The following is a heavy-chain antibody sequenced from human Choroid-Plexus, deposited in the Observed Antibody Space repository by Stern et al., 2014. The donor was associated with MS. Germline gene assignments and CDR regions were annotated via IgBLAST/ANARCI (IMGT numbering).Heavy chain of an antibody. D-gene: IGHD2/OR15-2a*01. Sequence: VQLVESGGGVVQPGRPLRLSCRASGFTFGSCAMPWVRQAQGKGLEWVAGVSYDGSNKYYADSVKGRFTITRDNSQNTLYMQMSSLSPEDTAVYYCAKDRHYLTYFFDHWGQGSLVTVSS. CDR3: AKDRHYLTYFFDH. CDR1: GFTFGSCA. V-gene: IGHV3-30*18. CDR2: VSYDGSNK. J-gene: IGHJ5*02.